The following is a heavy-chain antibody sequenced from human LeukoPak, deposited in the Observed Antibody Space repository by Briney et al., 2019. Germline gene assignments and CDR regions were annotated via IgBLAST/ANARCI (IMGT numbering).Heavy chain of an antibody. CDR2: IYYSGST. J-gene: IGHJ4*02. V-gene: IGHV4-59*12. D-gene: IGHD6-13*01. Sequence: SETLSLTCTVSGGSISSYYWSWIRQPPGKGLEWIGYIYYSGSTNYNPSLKSRVTISVDTSKNQFSLKLSSVTAADTAVYYCAKDTRKTIAAAGHYDYWGQGTLVTVSS. CDR3: AKDTRKTIAAAGHYDY. CDR1: GGSISSYY.